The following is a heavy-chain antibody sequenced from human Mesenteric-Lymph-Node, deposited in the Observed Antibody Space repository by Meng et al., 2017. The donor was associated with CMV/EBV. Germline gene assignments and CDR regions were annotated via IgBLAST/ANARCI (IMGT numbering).Heavy chain of an antibody. CDR1: GVTFSSYT. CDR3: AGGIAAAGSRWFDP. J-gene: IGHJ5*02. CDR2: IIPILGIA. V-gene: IGHV1-69*02. D-gene: IGHD6-13*01. Sequence: QVQLVQSGAEVKKPGASVKVPCKASGVTFSSYTISWVRQAPGQGLDWMGRIIPILGIANDAQKFQGRVTITADKSTSTAYMELSSLRSEDTAVYYCAGGIAAAGSRWFDPWGQGTLVTVSS.